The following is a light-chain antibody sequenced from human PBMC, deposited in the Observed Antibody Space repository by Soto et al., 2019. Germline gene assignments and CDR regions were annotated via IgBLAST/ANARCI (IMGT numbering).Light chain of an antibody. CDR3: QQLNSFPLT. J-gene: IGKJ4*01. V-gene: IGKV1-9*01. CDR1: QGISSY. Sequence: IQLTQSPSSLSASVGDRVTITCRASQGISSYLAWYHQIPGKAPKLLIYAASTLESGVPSRFSGSGSGTDFTLTISSLQPEDCATYYCQQLNSFPLTFGGGTKVEFK. CDR2: AAS.